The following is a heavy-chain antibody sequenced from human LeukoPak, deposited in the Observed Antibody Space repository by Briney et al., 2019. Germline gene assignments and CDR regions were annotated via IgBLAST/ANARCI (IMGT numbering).Heavy chain of an antibody. Sequence: ASVKVSCKASGYTFTSYYMHWVRQAPGQGPEWMGIINPSGGSTSYAQKFQGRVTMTRDTSTSTVYMELSSLRPEDTAVYYCASSFGGYYDSSGYPLDYWGQGTLVTVSS. CDR2: INPSGGST. J-gene: IGHJ4*02. CDR3: ASSFGGYYDSSGYPLDY. V-gene: IGHV1-46*01. D-gene: IGHD3-22*01. CDR1: GYTFTSYY.